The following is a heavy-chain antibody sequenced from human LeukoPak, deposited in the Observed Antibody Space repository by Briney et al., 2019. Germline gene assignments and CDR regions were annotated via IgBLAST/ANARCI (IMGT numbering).Heavy chain of an antibody. J-gene: IGHJ4*02. D-gene: IGHD3-22*01. CDR2: IKQDGSEK. Sequence: GGSLRLSCAASGFTFSSYWMSWVRQAPGKRLEWVSNIKQDGSEKYYVDSVKGRFTISRDNAKNSLYLQMNSLRAEDTAVYYCARSSGYYDSSGYYQFDYWGQGTLVTVSS. CDR1: GFTFSSYW. CDR3: ARSSGYYDSSGYYQFDY. V-gene: IGHV3-7*01.